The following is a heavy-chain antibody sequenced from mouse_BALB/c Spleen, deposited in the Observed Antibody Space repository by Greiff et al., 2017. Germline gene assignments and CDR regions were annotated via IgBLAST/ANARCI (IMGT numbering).Heavy chain of an antibody. V-gene: IGHV3-2*02. CDR2: ISYSGST. CDR3: AREGRRVYFDY. Sequence: DVQLQESGPGLVKPSQSLSLTCTVTGYSITSDYAWTWIRQFPGNKLEWMGYISYSGSTSYNPSLKSRISITRDTSKNQFFLQLNSVTTEDTATYYCAREGRRVYFDYWGQGTTLTVSS. CDR1: GYSITSDYA. J-gene: IGHJ2*01.